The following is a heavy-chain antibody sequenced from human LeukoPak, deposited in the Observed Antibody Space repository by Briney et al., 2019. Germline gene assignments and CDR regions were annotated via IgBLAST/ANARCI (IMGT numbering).Heavy chain of an antibody. CDR3: ARDGYYDILNRGPLSTDEFAFDI. D-gene: IGHD3-9*01. CDR1: GGSISSGDYY. CDR2: IYYSGST. V-gene: IGHV4-30-4*08. J-gene: IGHJ3*02. Sequence: PSETLSLTCTVSGGSISSGDYYWSWIRQPPGKGLEWIGYIYYSGSTYYNPSLKSRVTISVDTSKNQFSLKLSSVTAADTAVYYCARDGYYDILNRGPLSTDEFAFDIWGQGTMVTVSS.